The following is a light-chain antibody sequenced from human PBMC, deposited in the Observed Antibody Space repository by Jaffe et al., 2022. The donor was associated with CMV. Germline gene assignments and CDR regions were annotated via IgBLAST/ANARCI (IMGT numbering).Light chain of an antibody. CDR3: QQSYSIPFT. J-gene: IGKJ3*01. CDR2: ATS. Sequence: DIQMTQSPSSLSASVGDRVTITCRASQSITNSLSWYQQKPGKAPNLLIYATSSLQGGVPSRFSGSRSGTDFTLTISSLQPEDFATYYCQQSYSIPFTFGPGTKVDIK. CDR1: QSITNS. V-gene: IGKV1-39*01.